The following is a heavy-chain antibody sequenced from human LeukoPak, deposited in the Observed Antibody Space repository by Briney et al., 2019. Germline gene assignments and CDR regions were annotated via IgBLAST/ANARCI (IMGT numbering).Heavy chain of an antibody. Sequence: EASVTVSCTASGYTFTGYYMHWVRQAPGQGLEWMGWINPNSGGTNYAQKFQGWVTMTRDTSISTAYMELSRLRSDDTAVYYCARVRNGNSYGFSQDAFDIWGQGTMVTVSS. CDR3: ARVRNGNSYGFSQDAFDI. V-gene: IGHV1-2*04. CDR2: INPNSGGT. CDR1: GYTFTGYY. D-gene: IGHD5-18*01. J-gene: IGHJ3*02.